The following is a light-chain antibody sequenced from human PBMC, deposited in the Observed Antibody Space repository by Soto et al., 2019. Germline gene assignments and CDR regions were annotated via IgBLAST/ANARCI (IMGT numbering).Light chain of an antibody. CDR2: EVI. CDR1: SSDVGTYNF. Sequence: QSALTQPASVSGSPGQSITISCTGSSSDVGTYNFVSWYQHHPGKAPKLMISEVIKRPSGVSNRFSGSKSGNTASLTISGLQAEDEADYYCCSYAGSSIFVFGGGTKLTVL. CDR3: CSYAGSSIFV. J-gene: IGLJ2*01. V-gene: IGLV2-23*02.